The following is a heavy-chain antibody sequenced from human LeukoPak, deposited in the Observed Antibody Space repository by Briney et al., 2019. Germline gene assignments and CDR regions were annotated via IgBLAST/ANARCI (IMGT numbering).Heavy chain of an antibody. CDR1: GFTFSSYW. Sequence: GGSLRLSCAGSGFTFSSYWMSWVRQAPGKGLEWVANIKQDGSEKYYVDSAKGRFTISRDNAKNSLYLQMNSLRAEDTAVYYCARVKEASAFDIWGQGTMVTVSS. CDR3: ARVKEASAFDI. CDR2: IKQDGSEK. J-gene: IGHJ3*02. D-gene: IGHD5-12*01. V-gene: IGHV3-7*01.